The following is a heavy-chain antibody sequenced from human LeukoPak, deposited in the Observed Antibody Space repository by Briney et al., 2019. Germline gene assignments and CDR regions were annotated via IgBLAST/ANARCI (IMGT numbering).Heavy chain of an antibody. CDR1: GYSFTSYW. V-gene: IGHV5-51*01. CDR3: ARPRYSYAMYYFDY. D-gene: IGHD5-18*01. J-gene: IGHJ4*02. Sequence: GESLKISCKGSGYSFTSYWIGWVRQMPGEGLEWIGIIHPGDSDTRYSPSFQGQVTISADKSISTAYLQWSSLKASDTAMYYCARPRYSYAMYYFDYWGQGTLVTVSS. CDR2: IHPGDSDT.